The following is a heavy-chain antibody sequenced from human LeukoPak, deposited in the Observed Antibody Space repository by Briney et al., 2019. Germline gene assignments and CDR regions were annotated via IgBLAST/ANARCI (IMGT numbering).Heavy chain of an antibody. CDR1: GGSISSSSYY. CDR2: IYYSGST. J-gene: IGHJ5*02. Sequence: SETLSLTCTVSGGSISSSSYYWGWIRQPPGKGLEWIGSIYYSGSTYYNPSLKSRVTISVDTSKNQFSLKLSSVTAADTAVYYCARQYSSSPRWFDPWGQGTLVTVSS. CDR3: ARQYSSSPRWFDP. V-gene: IGHV4-39*01. D-gene: IGHD6-13*01.